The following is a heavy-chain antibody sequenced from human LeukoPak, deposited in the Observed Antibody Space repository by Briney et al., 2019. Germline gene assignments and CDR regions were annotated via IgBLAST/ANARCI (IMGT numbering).Heavy chain of an antibody. J-gene: IGHJ3*02. V-gene: IGHV4-34*01. D-gene: IGHD3-22*01. CDR2: INHSGST. Sequence: PSETLSLTCAVYGGSFSGYYWSWIRQPPGKGLEWIGEINHSGSTNYNPSLKSRVTISVDTSKNQFSLKLSSVTAADTAVYYCARGENVDYYDSLGAFDIWGQGTTVTVSS. CDR3: ARGENVDYYDSLGAFDI. CDR1: GGSFSGYY.